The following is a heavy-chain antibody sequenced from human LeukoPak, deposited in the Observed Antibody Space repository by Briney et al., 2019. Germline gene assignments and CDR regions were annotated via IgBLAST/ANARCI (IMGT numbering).Heavy chain of an antibody. J-gene: IGHJ6*03. CDR1: GFTFSSYE. D-gene: IGHD2-2*01. CDR2: ISSSGSTK. Sequence: GGSLRLSCTASGFTFSSYEMNWVCQAPGKGLEWVSYISSSGSTKYYADSVKGRFTISRDNSNNTVYLQMNNLRPEDTAVFYCARGQGYESYYYMDVWGKGTTVSVSS. CDR3: ARGQGYESYYYMDV. V-gene: IGHV3-48*03.